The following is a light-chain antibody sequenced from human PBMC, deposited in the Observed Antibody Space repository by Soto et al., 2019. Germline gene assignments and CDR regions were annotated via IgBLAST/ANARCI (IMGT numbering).Light chain of an antibody. Sequence: QSVLTQPASVSGSPGQSITISCTGTSSDVGSYNFVSWYQQHPGKAPKLMIYEGSKRPSGVSNRFSGSKSGNTASLTISGLQAEDEADYYCCSYAGSGTWVFGGGTKLTVL. V-gene: IGLV2-23*01. J-gene: IGLJ3*02. CDR1: SSDVGSYNF. CDR3: CSYAGSGTWV. CDR2: EGS.